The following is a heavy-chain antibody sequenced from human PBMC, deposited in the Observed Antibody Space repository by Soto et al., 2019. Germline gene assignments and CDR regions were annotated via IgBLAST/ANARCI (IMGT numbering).Heavy chain of an antibody. CDR2: ISPYNDNT. D-gene: IGHD3-3*01. J-gene: IGHJ6*03. CDR3: VVYPYDFWSGPEYYYYYYYMDV. Sequence: ASVKVSCKASGYTFTSYGISWVRQAPGQGLEGMRWISPYNDNTNYAQKFQGRVTITRDRSVSTAYMELSSLRSEDMVVYSCVVYPYDFWSGPEYYYYYYYMDVWGKGTTVTVSS. CDR1: GYTFTSYG. V-gene: IGHV1-18*03.